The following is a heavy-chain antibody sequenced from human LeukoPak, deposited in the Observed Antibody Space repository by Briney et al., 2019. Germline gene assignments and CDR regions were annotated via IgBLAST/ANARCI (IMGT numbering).Heavy chain of an antibody. CDR1: GGSFSGYY. V-gene: IGHV4-34*01. CDR3: ARKRVRGLYYYGSGSYDY. Sequence: SETLSLTCAVYGGSFSGYYWSWIRQPPQEGLEWIGEINHSGSTNYNPSLKSRVTISVDTSKNQFSLKLSSVTAADTAVYYCARKRVRGLYYYGSGSYDYWGQGTLVTVSS. J-gene: IGHJ4*02. CDR2: INHSGST. D-gene: IGHD3-10*01.